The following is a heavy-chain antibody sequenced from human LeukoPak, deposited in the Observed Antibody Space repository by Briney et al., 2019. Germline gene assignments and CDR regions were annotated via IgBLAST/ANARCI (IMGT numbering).Heavy chain of an antibody. Sequence: SETLSLTCTVSGGSISSSSYYWGWIRQPPGKGLEWIGYIYHSGSTYYNPSLKSRVTISVDRSKNQFSLKLSSVTAADTAVYYCAREGADTTGVDYWGQGTLVTVSS. J-gene: IGHJ4*02. V-gene: IGHV4-39*07. D-gene: IGHD1-1*01. CDR3: AREGADTTGVDY. CDR2: IYHSGST. CDR1: GGSISSSSYY.